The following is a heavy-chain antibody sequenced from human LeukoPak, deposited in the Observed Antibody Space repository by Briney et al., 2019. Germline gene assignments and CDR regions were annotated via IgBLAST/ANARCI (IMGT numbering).Heavy chain of an antibody. V-gene: IGHV3-23*01. J-gene: IGHJ5*02. Sequence: PGGSLRLSCAASGFTFSSQAMSWVRQAPGKGLEWVSSISGSGGSTYYADSVKGRFTISRDNAKNTLYLQMNSLRAEDTAVYYCARASRGNWFDPWGQGTLVTVSS. CDR2: ISGSGGST. D-gene: IGHD3-10*01. CDR3: ARASRGNWFDP. CDR1: GFTFSSQA.